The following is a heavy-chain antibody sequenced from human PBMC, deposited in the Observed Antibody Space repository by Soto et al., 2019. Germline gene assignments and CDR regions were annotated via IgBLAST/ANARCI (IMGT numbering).Heavy chain of an antibody. D-gene: IGHD1-26*01. CDR2: IKKDGSER. CDR3: AGGPGWVIDS. V-gene: IGHV3-7*03. Sequence: EVQLVESGGGLVQPGGSLRLSCAASGFSFGSYWMNWVRHAPGKGLEWVAIIKKDGSERYYVDSVEGRFIISRDNVKNSLYLQMNSPRAEDTAVYYCAGGPGWVIDSWGRGNLVIVSS. J-gene: IGHJ5*01. CDR1: GFSFGSYW.